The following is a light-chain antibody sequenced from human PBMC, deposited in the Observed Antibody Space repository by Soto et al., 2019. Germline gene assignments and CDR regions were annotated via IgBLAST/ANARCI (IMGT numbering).Light chain of an antibody. CDR3: QQLNDYPLT. CDR1: QGITSY. Sequence: IQLTQSPSSLSASVGDRVTITCRASQGITSYLAWYQKKPGKAPKLLIYAASTLQSGVPSRFSGSGSGTDFTLTVSSLQPEDFATYYCQQLNDYPLTFGGGTKV. J-gene: IGKJ4*01. CDR2: AAS. V-gene: IGKV1-9*01.